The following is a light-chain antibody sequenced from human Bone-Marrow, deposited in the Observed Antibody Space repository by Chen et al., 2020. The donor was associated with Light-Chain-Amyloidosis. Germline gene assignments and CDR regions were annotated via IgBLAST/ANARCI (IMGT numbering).Light chain of an antibody. V-gene: IGLV3-25*03. Sequence: SYALTQPPSVSVSPGQTARITCSGDDLPTKYAYWYQQKPGQAPVLVIHRDTERPSGISERFSGASPGNTATLTISGVQAEDEADYHCQSADSSGTYEVIFGGGTKLTVL. J-gene: IGLJ2*01. CDR1: DLPTKY. CDR3: QSADSSGTYEVI. CDR2: RDT.